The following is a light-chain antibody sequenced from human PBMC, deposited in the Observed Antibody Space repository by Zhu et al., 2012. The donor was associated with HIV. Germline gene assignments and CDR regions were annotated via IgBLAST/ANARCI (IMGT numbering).Light chain of an antibody. Sequence: DFQLTQSPSFLSASVGDRVTITCRASEPIAKDLAWYQHKPGKAPKLLIYDASTLQSGVPSTFSGSGSGTELTLTISSLQPEDFAIYYCQQLYTYPLFTFGPGTKVDIK. CDR2: DAS. J-gene: IGKJ3*01. CDR3: QQLYTYPLFT. CDR1: EPIAKD. V-gene: IGKV1-9*01.